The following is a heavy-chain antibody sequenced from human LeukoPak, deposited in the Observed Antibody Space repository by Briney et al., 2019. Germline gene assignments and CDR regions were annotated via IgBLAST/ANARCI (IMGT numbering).Heavy chain of an antibody. CDR3: AKDPNYYGLGSYSDY. J-gene: IGHJ4*02. CDR1: GFTFDDYA. CDR2: ISWNSGSI. V-gene: IGHV3-9*01. D-gene: IGHD3-10*01. Sequence: PGGSLRLSCAASGFTFDDYAMHWVRQAPGKGLEWVSGISWNSGSIGYADSVKGRFTISRDNSKNTLYLQMNSLRAEDTAVYYCAKDPNYYGLGSYSDYWGQGTLVTVSS.